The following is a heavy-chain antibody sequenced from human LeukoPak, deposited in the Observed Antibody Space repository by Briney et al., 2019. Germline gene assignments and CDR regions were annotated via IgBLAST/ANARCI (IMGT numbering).Heavy chain of an antibody. CDR2: ISYDGSNK. CDR1: GFTFSSYG. D-gene: IGHD5-24*01. V-gene: IGHV3-30*18. CDR3: AKGDGYKNRYFDY. Sequence: GGSLRLSCAASGFTFSSYGMHWVRQAPGKGLEWVAVISYDGSNKYYADSVKGRFTISRDNSKNTLYLQMNSLRAEATAVYYCAKGDGYKNRYFDYWGQGTLVTVSS. J-gene: IGHJ4*02.